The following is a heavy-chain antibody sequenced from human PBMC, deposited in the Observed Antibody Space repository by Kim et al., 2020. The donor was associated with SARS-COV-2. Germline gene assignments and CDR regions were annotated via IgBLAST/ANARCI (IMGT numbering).Heavy chain of an antibody. J-gene: IGHJ6*02. D-gene: IGHD5-18*01. Sequence: GRFTIARDNSKNTLYLQMNSLGAEDTAVYYCARGRDSIQLWFLVHYGMDVWGQGTTVTVSS. V-gene: IGHV3-30*01. CDR3: ARGRDSIQLWFLVHYGMDV.